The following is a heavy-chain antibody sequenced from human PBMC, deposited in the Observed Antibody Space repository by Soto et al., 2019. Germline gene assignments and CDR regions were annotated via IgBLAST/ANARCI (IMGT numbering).Heavy chain of an antibody. J-gene: IGHJ4*02. CDR1: GFRFSNYA. CDR3: AKDSIPDRETFIFDS. D-gene: IGHD1-26*01. V-gene: IGHV3-23*01. Sequence: GGSLRLSCAASGFRFSNYAMNLVRPAQGKGLEWVSGISGGGGGTYYADSVKGRFIISRDNSKNTVYLQMNSLRAEDTAFYYCAKDSIPDRETFIFDSWGQGTLVTVPS. CDR2: ISGGGGGT.